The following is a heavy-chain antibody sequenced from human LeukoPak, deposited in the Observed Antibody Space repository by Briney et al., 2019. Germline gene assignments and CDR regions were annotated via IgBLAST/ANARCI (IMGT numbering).Heavy chain of an antibody. V-gene: IGHV4-59*01. CDR2: IYYSGST. D-gene: IGHD6-6*01. J-gene: IGHJ3*02. CDR1: GGSISSYY. Sequence: SETLSLTCTVSGGSISSYYWSWLRQPPGKGLEWIGYIYYSGSTNYNPSLKSRVTISVDTSKNQFSLKLSSVTAADTAVYYCARVPSFDAFDIWGQGTMVTVSS. CDR3: ARVPSFDAFDI.